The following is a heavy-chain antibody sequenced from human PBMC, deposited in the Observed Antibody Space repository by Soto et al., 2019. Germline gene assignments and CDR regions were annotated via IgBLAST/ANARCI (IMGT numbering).Heavy chain of an antibody. Sequence: KTSETLSLTCAVYGGSFSGYYWSWIRQPPGKGLEWIGEINHSGSTNYNPSLKSRVTISVDTSKNQFSLKLSSVTAADTAVYYCATAGGYFDYWGQGTLVTVSS. V-gene: IGHV4-34*01. CDR2: INHSGST. CDR1: GGSFSGYY. J-gene: IGHJ4*02. CDR3: ATAGGYFDY. D-gene: IGHD3-10*01.